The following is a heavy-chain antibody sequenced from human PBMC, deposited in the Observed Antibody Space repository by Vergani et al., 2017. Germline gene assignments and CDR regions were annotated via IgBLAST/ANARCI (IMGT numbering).Heavy chain of an antibody. J-gene: IGHJ6*02. CDR2: IIPILGIA. CDR1: GGTFSSYA. D-gene: IGHD6-13*01. CDR3: ARRIAAAGTYYYYGMDV. V-gene: IGHV1-69*04. Sequence: QVQLVQSGAEVKKPGSSVKVSCKASGGTFSSYAISWVRQAPGQGLEWMGRIIPILGIANYAQKFQGRVTITADKSTGTAYMELSSLRSEDTAVYYCARRIAAAGTYYYYGMDVWGQGTTVTVSS.